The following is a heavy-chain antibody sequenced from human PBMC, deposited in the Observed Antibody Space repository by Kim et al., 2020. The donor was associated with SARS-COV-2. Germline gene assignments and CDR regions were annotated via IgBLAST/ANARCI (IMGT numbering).Heavy chain of an antibody. J-gene: IGHJ3*02. Sequence: SETLSLTCAVSGGSISSSNWWSWVRQPPGKGLAWIGEIYVSGNTYYNPALKSRAIISLDKSKSQFSLRLSSVTAADTAVYYCATSGIGWPSAAIYIWG. D-gene: IGHD6-19*01. V-gene: IGHV4-4*02. CDR2: IYVSGNT. CDR1: GGSISSSNW. CDR3: ATSGIGWPSAAIYI.